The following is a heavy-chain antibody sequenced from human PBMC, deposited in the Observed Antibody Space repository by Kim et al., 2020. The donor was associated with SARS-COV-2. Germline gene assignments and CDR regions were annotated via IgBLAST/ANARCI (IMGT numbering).Heavy chain of an antibody. Sequence: DSVKGRCTISRDNAKNSLYLQMNSLGAEDTALYYCAKDPDSSGWVTVPDYWGQGTLVTVSS. V-gene: IGHV3-9*01. J-gene: IGHJ4*02. CDR3: AKDPDSSGWVTVPDY. D-gene: IGHD1-1*01.